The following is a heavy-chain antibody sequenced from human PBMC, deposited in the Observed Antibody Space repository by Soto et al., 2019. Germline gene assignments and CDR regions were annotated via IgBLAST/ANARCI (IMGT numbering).Heavy chain of an antibody. J-gene: IGHJ5*02. V-gene: IGHV3-30*03. CDR1: GFTFSTYG. CDR3: ARDPDTYYDYIWGSYPDR. Sequence: QVQLVESGGGVVQPGRSLRLSCAASGFTFSTYGMHWVRQAPGKGLEWVAVISYDGSNKYYADSVKGRFTISRDNSKNTLYLQMNSLRAEDTAVFYCARDPDTYYDYIWGSYPDRWGQGTLVIVSS. D-gene: IGHD3-16*02. CDR2: ISYDGSNK.